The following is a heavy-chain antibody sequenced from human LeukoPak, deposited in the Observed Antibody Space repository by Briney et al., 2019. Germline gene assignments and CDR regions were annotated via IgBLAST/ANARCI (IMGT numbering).Heavy chain of an antibody. CDR3: AGGSIAAAGTSLDY. CDR1: GGSFSGYY. Sequence: SETLSLTCAVYGGSFSGYYWSWVRQPPGKGLEWIGEINHSGSTNYNPSLKSRVTISVDMSKNQFSLELSSVTAADTAVYYCAGGSIAAAGTSLDYWGQGTLVTVSS. D-gene: IGHD6-13*01. CDR2: INHSGST. J-gene: IGHJ4*02. V-gene: IGHV4-34*01.